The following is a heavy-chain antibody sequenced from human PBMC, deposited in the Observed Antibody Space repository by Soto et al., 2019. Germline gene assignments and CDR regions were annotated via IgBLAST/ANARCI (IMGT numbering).Heavy chain of an antibody. V-gene: IGHV4-39*01. CDR1: GGSISSSSYY. CDR2: IYYSGST. J-gene: IGHJ6*02. CDR3: NSRRSYYYGMDV. Sequence: GGSISSSSYYWGWIRQPPGKGLEWIGSIYYSGSTYYNPSLKSRVTISVDTSKNQFSLKLSSVTAADTAVYYCNSRRSYYYGMDVWGQGTTVTVSS. D-gene: IGHD2-15*01.